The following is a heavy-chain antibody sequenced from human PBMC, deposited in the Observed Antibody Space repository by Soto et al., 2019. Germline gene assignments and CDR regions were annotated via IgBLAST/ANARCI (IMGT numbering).Heavy chain of an antibody. CDR1: GGTFRTYA. V-gene: IGHV1-69*12. D-gene: IGHD6-19*01. J-gene: IGHJ6*02. Sequence: QVQLLQSGAEVKKPGSSVRVSCEASGGTFRTYAISWVRQAPGQGLEWMGEIIPIFGKVNYAQKFQGRVTITADESTTTVYMDMRSLTSEETAVYYCAKGAVAGTPTSYYYSGMDFWGQGTTVTVS. CDR3: AKGAVAGTPTSYYYSGMDF. CDR2: IIPIFGKV.